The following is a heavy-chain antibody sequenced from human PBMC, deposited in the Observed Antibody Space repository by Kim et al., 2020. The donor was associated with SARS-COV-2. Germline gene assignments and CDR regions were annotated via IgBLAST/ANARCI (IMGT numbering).Heavy chain of an antibody. J-gene: IGHJ4*02. V-gene: IGHV3-21*01. Sequence: GGSLRLSCAASGFTSSSYSMNWVRQAPGKGLEWVSSISSSSRYIYYADSVKGRFTISRDNAKNSLYLQMNSLRAEDTAVYYCAREGSQLVRSWGQGTLVTVSS. CDR1: GFTSSSYS. CDR2: ISSSSRYI. D-gene: IGHD6-13*01. CDR3: AREGSQLVRS.